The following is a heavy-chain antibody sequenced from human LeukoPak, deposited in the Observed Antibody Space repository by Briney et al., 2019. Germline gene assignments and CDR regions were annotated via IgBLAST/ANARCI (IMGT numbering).Heavy chain of an antibody. Sequence: QAGGSLRLSCAASGFTFSSYGMHWVRQAPGKGLEWVAVISYDGSNKYYADSVKGRFTISRDNSKNTLYLQMNSLRAEDTAVYYCAKTRLWFGELYYFDYWGQGTLVTVSS. CDR1: GFTFSSYG. CDR3: AKTRLWFGELYYFDY. D-gene: IGHD3-10*01. CDR2: ISYDGSNK. V-gene: IGHV3-30*18. J-gene: IGHJ4*02.